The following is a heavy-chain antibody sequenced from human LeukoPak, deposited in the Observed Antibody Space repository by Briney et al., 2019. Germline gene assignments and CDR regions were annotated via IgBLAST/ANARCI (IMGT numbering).Heavy chain of an antibody. CDR3: ARARSGSDYYIFDY. CDR1: GGSISSYY. CDR2: IYYSGST. V-gene: IGHV4-59*01. Sequence: SETLSPTCTVSGGSISSYYWSWIRQPPGKGLEWIGYIYYSGSTNYNPSLKSRVTISVDTSKNQFSLKLSSVTAADTAVYYCARARSGSDYYIFDYWGQGTLVTVSS. D-gene: IGHD3-22*01. J-gene: IGHJ4*02.